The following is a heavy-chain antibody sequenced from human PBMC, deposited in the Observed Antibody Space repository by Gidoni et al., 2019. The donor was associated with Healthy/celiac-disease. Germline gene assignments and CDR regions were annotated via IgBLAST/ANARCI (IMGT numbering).Heavy chain of an antibody. Sequence: QLQLQESGPGLVKPSETLSLTCTVPGGAISSSSYYWGWIRQPPGKGLEWIGSIYYSGSTYYNPSLKSRVTISVDTSKNQFSLKLSSVTAADTAVYYCARRELLWFGELSLPFDYWGQGTLVTVSS. CDR1: GGAISSSSYY. V-gene: IGHV4-39*01. D-gene: IGHD3-10*01. J-gene: IGHJ4*02. CDR2: IYYSGST. CDR3: ARRELLWFGELSLPFDY.